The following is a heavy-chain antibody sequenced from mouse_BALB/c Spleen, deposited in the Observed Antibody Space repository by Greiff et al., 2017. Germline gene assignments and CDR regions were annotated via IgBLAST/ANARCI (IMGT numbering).Heavy chain of an antibody. CDR1: GDSITSCY. Sequence: EVKLMESGPSLVKPSQTLSLTCSVTGDSITSCYWNWIRKFPGNKLEYMGYISYSGSTYYNPSLKSRISITRDTSKNQYYLQLNSVTTEDTATYYCARYSGNYAYYFDDWGQGTTLTVSS. CDR3: ARYSGNYAYYFDD. V-gene: IGHV3-8*02. D-gene: IGHD2-1*01. J-gene: IGHJ2*01. CDR2: ISYSGST.